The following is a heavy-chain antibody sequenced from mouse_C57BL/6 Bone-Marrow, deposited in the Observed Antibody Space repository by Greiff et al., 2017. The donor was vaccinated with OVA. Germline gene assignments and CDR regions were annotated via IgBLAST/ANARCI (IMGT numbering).Heavy chain of an antibody. Sequence: VHLVESGGGLVKPGGSLKLSCAASGFTFSSYSMSWVRQTPEKRLEWVATISGGGGNTYYTDNVKGRFTISRDNAKNTLYLQISSLRAEDTALYYCARKNWDHFDYWGQGTTLTVSS. D-gene: IGHD4-1*01. CDR1: GFTFSSYS. V-gene: IGHV5-9*04. J-gene: IGHJ2*01. CDR3: ARKNWDHFDY. CDR2: ISGGGGNT.